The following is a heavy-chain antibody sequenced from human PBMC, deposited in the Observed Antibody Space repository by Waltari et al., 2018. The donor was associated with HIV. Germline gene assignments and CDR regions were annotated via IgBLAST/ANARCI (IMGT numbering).Heavy chain of an antibody. CDR2: INPNSGGT. Sequence: QVQLVQSGAEVRQTGASVKVSCKASGYTFPGSFFHWVGQAPGQGLEWMGWINPNSGGTNYAQKFQDRVTMTRDTSISTAYMELSRLRSDDTAVYYCARDFKGAVTIFGVVHNWFDPWGQGTLVTVSS. J-gene: IGHJ5*02. CDR1: GYTFPGSF. V-gene: IGHV1-2*02. CDR3: ARDFKGAVTIFGVVHNWFDP. D-gene: IGHD3-3*01.